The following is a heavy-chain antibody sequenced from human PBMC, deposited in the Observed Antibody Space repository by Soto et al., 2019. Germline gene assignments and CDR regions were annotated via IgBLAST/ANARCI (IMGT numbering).Heavy chain of an antibody. CDR3: ARDSWAVAGTGPDY. CDR2: IGTAGDT. CDR1: GFTFSSYD. V-gene: IGHV3-13*04. Sequence: SGGALRLSCAASGFTFSSYDMHWVRQATGKGLEWVSAIGTAGDTYYPGSVKGRFTISRENAKNSLYLQMNSLRAGDTAVYYCARDSWAVAGTGPDYWGQGILVTVSS. D-gene: IGHD6-19*01. J-gene: IGHJ4*02.